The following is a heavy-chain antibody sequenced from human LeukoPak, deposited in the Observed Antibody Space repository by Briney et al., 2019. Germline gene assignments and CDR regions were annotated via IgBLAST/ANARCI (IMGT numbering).Heavy chain of an antibody. D-gene: IGHD4-17*01. J-gene: IGHJ4*02. Sequence: GASVKVSCKASGYTFTGYYMHWVQQAPGQGLEWVGWINPNSGGTNYAQKFQGRVTMTRDTSISTAYMELSRLRSDDTAVYYCAIRDYGDYWYYFDYWGQGTLVTVSS. CDR2: INPNSGGT. CDR3: AIRDYGDYWYYFDY. V-gene: IGHV1-2*02. CDR1: GYTFTGYY.